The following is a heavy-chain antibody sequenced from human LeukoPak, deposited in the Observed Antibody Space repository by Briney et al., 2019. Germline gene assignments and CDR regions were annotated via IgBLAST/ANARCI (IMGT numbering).Heavy chain of an antibody. Sequence: GASVKVSCKTSGYSFILYGISWVRRAPGQGPEWMGWISTSTGDTKYTQKLQGRVTMTTDTSTSTAYMELTSLRSGDTAVYYCAKEPALTGVDYYYMDVWGKGTTVTISS. CDR1: GYSFILYG. J-gene: IGHJ6*03. CDR3: AKEPALTGVDYYYMDV. CDR2: ISTSTGDT. D-gene: IGHD7-27*01. V-gene: IGHV1-18*01.